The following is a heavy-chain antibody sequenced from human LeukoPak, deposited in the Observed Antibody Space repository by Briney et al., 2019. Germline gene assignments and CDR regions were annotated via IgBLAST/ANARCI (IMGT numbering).Heavy chain of an antibody. Sequence: GGSLRVSRAASGFTLSSYWMSWVRPALGKGREWGSYISSSSNTIYYADSVKGRFTISRDNAKNSLSLQMNSLRAEDTAVYYCARSPQDIVVVPAAQHGFDPWGQGTLVTVSS. J-gene: IGHJ5*02. CDR1: GFTLSSYW. D-gene: IGHD2-2*01. V-gene: IGHV3-48*01. CDR2: ISSSSNTI. CDR3: ARSPQDIVVVPAAQHGFDP.